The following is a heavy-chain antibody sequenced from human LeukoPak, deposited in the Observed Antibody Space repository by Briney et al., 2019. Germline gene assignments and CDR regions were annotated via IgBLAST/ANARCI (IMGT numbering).Heavy chain of an antibody. CDR2: INPNSGGT. D-gene: IGHD6-6*01. CDR1: GYTFTGYY. Sequence: ASVKVSCKASGYTFTGYYMHWVRQAPGQGLEWMGWINPNSGGTNYAQKFQGRVTVTRDTPISTAYMELSRLRSDDTAVYYCAREKEDSSSINYNYYYYGMDVWGQGTTVTVSS. J-gene: IGHJ6*02. V-gene: IGHV1-2*02. CDR3: AREKEDSSSINYNYYYYGMDV.